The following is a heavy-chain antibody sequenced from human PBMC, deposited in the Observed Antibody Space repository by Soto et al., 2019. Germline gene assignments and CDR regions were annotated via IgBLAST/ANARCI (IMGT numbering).Heavy chain of an antibody. CDR2: MYYSGST. V-gene: IGHV4-39*01. CDR3: ARRSYCTNGVCNSDNWFDP. D-gene: IGHD2-8*01. J-gene: IGHJ5*02. Sequence: QLQLQESGPGLVKPSETLSLTCTVSGGSISSSSYYWGWIRQPPGKGQGWIGSMYYSGSTYYNPSLKSRVTMSVDTSKTQFSLKLSSVTAADTAVYYGARRSYCTNGVCNSDNWFDPWGQGTLVTVSS. CDR1: GGSISSSSYY.